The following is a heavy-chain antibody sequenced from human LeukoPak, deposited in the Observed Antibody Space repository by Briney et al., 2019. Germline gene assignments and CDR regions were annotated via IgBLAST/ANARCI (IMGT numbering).Heavy chain of an antibody. CDR1: GFRFSSYA. J-gene: IGHJ4*02. CDR2: IDNSGGST. V-gene: IGHV3-23*01. Sequence: PGGSLRLSCAASGFRFSSYAMSWVRQAPGKGLEWVSAIDNSGGSTYYADSVKGRFTISRDNSKNTLYLQMNSLRSEDAAVYYCARPTGDGPLYWGQGTLVTVSS. CDR3: ARPTGDGPLY. D-gene: IGHD7-27*01.